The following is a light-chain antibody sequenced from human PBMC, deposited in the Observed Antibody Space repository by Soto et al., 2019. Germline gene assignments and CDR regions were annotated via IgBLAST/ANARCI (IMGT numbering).Light chain of an antibody. J-gene: IGKJ4*01. CDR3: QQLNSYPLT. CDR2: AAS. CDR1: QGISSY. Sequence: IQLTQSPSSLSASVGDRVTMTWRASQGISSYLAWHQQKPGKAPKLLIYAASSLQSGVPSRFSGSGSGTDFTLTISTLQPEDFATYFCQQLNSYPLTFGGGTKVDIK. V-gene: IGKV1-9*01.